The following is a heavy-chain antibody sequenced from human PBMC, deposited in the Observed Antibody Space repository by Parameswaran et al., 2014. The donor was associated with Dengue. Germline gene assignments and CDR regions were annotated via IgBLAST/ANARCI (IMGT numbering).Heavy chain of an antibody. CDR3: ARSGYSSGWYSGGYYYYYGMDV. CDR2: IYYSGST. Sequence: RWIRQPPGKGLEWIGYIYYSGSTNYNPSLKSRVTISVDTSKNQFSLKLSSVTAADTAVYYCARSGYSSGWYSGGYYYYYGMDVWGQGTTVTVSS. J-gene: IGHJ6*02. D-gene: IGHD6-19*01. V-gene: IGHV4-59*01.